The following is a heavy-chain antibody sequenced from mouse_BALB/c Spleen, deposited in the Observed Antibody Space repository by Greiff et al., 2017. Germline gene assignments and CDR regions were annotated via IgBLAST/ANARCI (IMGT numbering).Heavy chain of an antibody. CDR3: ARYNYYGSSYWYFDV. Sequence: EVKLQESGPSLVKPSQTLSLTCSVTGDSITSGYWNWIRKFPGNKLEYMGYISYSGSTYYNPSLKSRISITRDTSKNQYYLQLNSVTTEDTATYYCARYNYYGSSYWYFDVWGAGTTVTVSS. CDR2: ISYSGST. CDR1: GDSITSGY. J-gene: IGHJ1*01. V-gene: IGHV3-8*02. D-gene: IGHD1-1*01.